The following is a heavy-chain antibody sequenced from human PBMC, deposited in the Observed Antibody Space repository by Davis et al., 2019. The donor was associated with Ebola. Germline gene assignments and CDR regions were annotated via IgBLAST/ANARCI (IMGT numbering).Heavy chain of an antibody. Sequence: GESLKISCAASGFTFTDYFMSWIRQAPGKGLEWVSYITSSGSTMFYADSVKGLFTISRDNAKNSLYLQMNSLRAEDTSVYYCARHSSSWSFDYWGQGTLVTVSS. V-gene: IGHV3-11*01. D-gene: IGHD6-13*01. CDR1: GFTFTDYF. J-gene: IGHJ4*02. CDR2: ITSSGSTM. CDR3: ARHSSSWSFDY.